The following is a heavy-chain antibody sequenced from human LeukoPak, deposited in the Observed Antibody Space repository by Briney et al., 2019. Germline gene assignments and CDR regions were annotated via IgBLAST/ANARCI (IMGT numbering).Heavy chain of an antibody. D-gene: IGHD3-10*01. CDR2: ISSPSTNI. CDR3: AREGYYGAFDI. CDR1: GFMFTSYS. V-gene: IGHV3-48*02. J-gene: IGHJ3*02. Sequence: GGSLRLSCAASGFMFTSYSMNWVRQAPGKGLEWVAYISSPSTNIYYVDSVKGRFTISRDNAKNSLYLQMNSLRDDDTAVYYCAREGYYGAFDIWGQGTMVTVSS.